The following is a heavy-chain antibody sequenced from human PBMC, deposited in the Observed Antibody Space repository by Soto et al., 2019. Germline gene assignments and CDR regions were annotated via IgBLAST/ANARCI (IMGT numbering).Heavy chain of an antibody. CDR2: ISAKNGNT. CDR1: GYTFSDYG. Sequence: ASVKVSCKTSGYTFSDYGISWVRQAPGQGLEWMGWISAKNGNTNFAQKFRGRVTMITDTSTNTVYMELRSLRLDDTAVYYCERAPPETRPDYWGHVTLVTVCS. CDR3: ERAPPETRPDY. V-gene: IGHV1-18*01. J-gene: IGHJ4*01.